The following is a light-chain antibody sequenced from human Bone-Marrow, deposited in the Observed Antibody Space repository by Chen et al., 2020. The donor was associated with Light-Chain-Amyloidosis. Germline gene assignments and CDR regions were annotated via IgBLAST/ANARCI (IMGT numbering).Light chain of an antibody. Sequence: DIQMTQSPSSLSGSVGDRVTITCRASQNISIYLNWYQQKPGKAPKLLIYAASTLRSGVTSRFSGSGSGTDLTLTISNLQPEDSATYYCQQSYSTPPNTFGQGTKPEIK. CDR3: QQSYSTPPNT. J-gene: IGKJ2*01. V-gene: IGKV1-39*01. CDR2: AAS. CDR1: QNISIY.